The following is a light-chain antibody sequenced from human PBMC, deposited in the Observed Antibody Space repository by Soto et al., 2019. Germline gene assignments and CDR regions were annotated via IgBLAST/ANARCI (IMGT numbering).Light chain of an antibody. Sequence: QSALTQPASVSGSPGQSITISCTGTSSDVGGYNHVSWYQQHPGKAPKVMIYEVSNRPSGVSNRFSGSKSGNTASLTISGLQAEDEAAYYCSSYTSSSTQYVFGTGTKVTVL. CDR2: EVS. J-gene: IGLJ1*01. CDR3: SSYTSSSTQYV. V-gene: IGLV2-14*01. CDR1: SSDVGGYNH.